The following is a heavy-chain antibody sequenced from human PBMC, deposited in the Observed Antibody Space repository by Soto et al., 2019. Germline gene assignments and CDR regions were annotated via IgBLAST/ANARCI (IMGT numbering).Heavy chain of an antibody. CDR2: IKQDGGEK. J-gene: IGHJ4*02. CDR1: GFTFSSYW. D-gene: IGHD2-8*02. CDR3: ARETVFVLNLRYCHDTPCPEDY. V-gene: IGHV3-7*01. Sequence: VQLVESGGGFVQPGESLRLSCAASGFTFSSYWMTWVRQAPGKGLEWVANIKQDGGEKYYLDSLKGRFTISRDNAKNSLYLQRHSLRIEDTDDYHRARETVFVLNLRYCHDTPCPEDYWGQGALVTVSS.